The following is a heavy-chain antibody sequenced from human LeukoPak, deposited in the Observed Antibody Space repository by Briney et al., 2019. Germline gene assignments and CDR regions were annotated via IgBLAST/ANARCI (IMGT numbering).Heavy chain of an antibody. D-gene: IGHD1-26*01. CDR3: AKALKTYYQ. CDR2: ISGSGGST. CDR1: GVTFSGYW. Sequence: GGSLRLSCAASGVTFSGYWMHWVRQAPGKGLEWVSAISGSGGSTYYADSVKGRFTISRDNSKNTLYLQMNSLRAEDTAVYYCAKALKTYYQWGQGTLVTVSS. V-gene: IGHV3-23*01. J-gene: IGHJ4*02.